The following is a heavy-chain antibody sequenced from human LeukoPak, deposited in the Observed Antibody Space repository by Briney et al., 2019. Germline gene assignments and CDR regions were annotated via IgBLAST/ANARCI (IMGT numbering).Heavy chain of an antibody. CDR1: GGTFIKYT. V-gene: IGHV1-8*01. CDR3: ALLGSGWANFDY. CDR2: MNPNSGNT. J-gene: IGHJ4*02. Sequence: ASVKVSCKASGGTFIKYTISWVRQRPGQGLEWMGWMNPNSGNTGYAQKFQGRVTMTRNTSISTAYMELSSLRSEDTAVYYCALLGSGWANFDYWGQGTLVTVSS. D-gene: IGHD6-19*01.